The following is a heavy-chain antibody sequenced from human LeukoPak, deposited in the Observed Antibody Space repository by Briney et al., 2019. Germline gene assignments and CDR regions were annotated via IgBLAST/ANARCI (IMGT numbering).Heavy chain of an antibody. V-gene: IGHV3-7*01. CDR3: ARAPSSGWYLKGWFDP. J-gene: IGHJ5*02. Sequence: GGPLRLSCAASGFTFSSYWMSWVRQAPGKGLEWVANIKQDGSEKYYVDSVKGRFTISRDNAKNSLYLQMNSLRAEDTAVYYCARAPSSGWYLKGWFDPWGQGTLVTVSS. CDR2: IKQDGSEK. CDR1: GFTFSSYW. D-gene: IGHD6-19*01.